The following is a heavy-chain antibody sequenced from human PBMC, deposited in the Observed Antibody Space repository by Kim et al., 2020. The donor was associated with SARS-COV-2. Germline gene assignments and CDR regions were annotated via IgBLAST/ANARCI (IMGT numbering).Heavy chain of an antibody. V-gene: IGHV3-30*04. J-gene: IGHJ6*01. Sequence: GGSLRLSCAASGFTFSSYAMHWVRQAPGKGLEWVAVISYDGSNKYYVDSVKGRFTISRDNSKNTLYLQMNSLRAEDTAVYYCARDRERQQLVNDYYYYG. CDR1: GFTFSSYA. CDR2: ISYDGSNK. CDR3: ARDRERQQLVNDYYYYG. D-gene: IGHD6-13*01.